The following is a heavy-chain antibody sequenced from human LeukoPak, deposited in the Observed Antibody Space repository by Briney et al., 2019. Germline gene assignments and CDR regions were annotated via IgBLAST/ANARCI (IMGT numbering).Heavy chain of an antibody. CDR1: GFTFSSYG. J-gene: IGHJ4*02. Sequence: GGSLRLSCAASGFTFSSYGMHWVRQTPGKGLVWVSRIKTDATSTNYADSVKGRFTISRDNTKNTLYLQMNSLRAEDTAVYYCARDGSALRAYRFGQQDYWGQGTLVTVSS. CDR3: ARDGSALRAYRFGQQDY. D-gene: IGHD3-16*01. V-gene: IGHV3-74*01. CDR2: IKTDATST.